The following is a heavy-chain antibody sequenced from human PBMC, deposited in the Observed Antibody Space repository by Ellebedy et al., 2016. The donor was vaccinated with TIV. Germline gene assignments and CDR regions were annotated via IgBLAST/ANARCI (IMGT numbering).Heavy chain of an antibody. CDR2: VSAYSGNT. Sequence: AASVKVSCKSSGYTFIDYGVTWVRQAPGQGLDWMGWVSAYSGNTNYAENLQGRVTMTTDTSTDTAYMELRSLRSEDTAVYYCAGVPAAMSYYYGMDVWGQGTTVTVSS. V-gene: IGHV1-18*01. J-gene: IGHJ6*02. CDR1: GYTFIDYG. D-gene: IGHD2-2*01. CDR3: AGVPAAMSYYYGMDV.